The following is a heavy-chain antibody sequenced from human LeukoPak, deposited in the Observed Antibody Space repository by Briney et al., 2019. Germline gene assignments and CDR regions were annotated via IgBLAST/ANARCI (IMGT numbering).Heavy chain of an antibody. CDR1: GFPFTLYN. CDR2: ISSSTNTI. D-gene: IGHD6-6*01. J-gene: IGHJ4*02. CDR3: ARGYSSSHSDY. Sequence: PGGSLRLSCEVSGFPFTLYNMNWVRQAPGKGLEWLSYISSSTNTIYYADSVKGRFTISRDNAKNSLYLQMNSLRAEDTAVYYCARGYSSSHSDYWGQGTLVTVSS. V-gene: IGHV3-48*04.